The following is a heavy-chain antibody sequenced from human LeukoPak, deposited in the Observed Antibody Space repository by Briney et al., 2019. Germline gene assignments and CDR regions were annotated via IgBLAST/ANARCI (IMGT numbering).Heavy chain of an antibody. CDR1: GGSISSYY. CDR3: ARVIRSSVGYYYYYYMDV. Sequence: SETLSLTCTVSGGSISSYYWSWIRQPPGKGLEWIGYIYYSGSTNYNTSLKSRVTISVDTSKNQFSLKLSSVTAADTAVYYCARVIRSSVGYYYYYYMDVWGKGTTVTVSS. V-gene: IGHV4-59*01. CDR2: IYYSGST. J-gene: IGHJ6*03. D-gene: IGHD6-6*01.